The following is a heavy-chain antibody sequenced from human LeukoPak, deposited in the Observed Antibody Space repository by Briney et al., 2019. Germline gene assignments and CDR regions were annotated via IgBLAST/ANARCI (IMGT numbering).Heavy chain of an antibody. J-gene: IGHJ4*02. CDR3: ARGGYDLWSGYRIDY. CDR2: IWFDGTNK. CDR1: GFTLSSYG. Sequence: GRPLRLSCAASGFTLSSYGMHWVRQAPGKGLEWVAVIWFDGTNKYYRDSVKGRFTISRDNSKNTLYLQMNSLRAEDTAVYYCARGGYDLWSGYRIDYWGQGTLVTVSS. V-gene: IGHV3-33*01. D-gene: IGHD3-3*01.